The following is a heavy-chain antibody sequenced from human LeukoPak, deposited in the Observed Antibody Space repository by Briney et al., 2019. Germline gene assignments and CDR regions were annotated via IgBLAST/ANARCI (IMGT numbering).Heavy chain of an antibody. J-gene: IGHJ4*02. D-gene: IGHD6-13*01. V-gene: IGHV4-59*01. Sequence: SETLSLTCTVSGGSISSYYWSWIRQPPGKGLEWIGYIYYSGSTNYNPSLKSRFTISVDTSKNEFSLKLSSVTAADTAVYYCAREAAAGTVDYWGQGTLVTVSS. CDR3: AREAAAGTVDY. CDR2: IYYSGST. CDR1: GGSISSYY.